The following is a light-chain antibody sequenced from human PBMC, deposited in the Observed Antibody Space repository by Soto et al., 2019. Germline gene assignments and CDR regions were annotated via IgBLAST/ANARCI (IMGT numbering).Light chain of an antibody. J-gene: IGLJ3*02. CDR2: EGS. CDR3: CSYAGSSTWV. CDR1: SGDVGSYNL. Sequence: QSALTQPASVSGSPGQSITISCTGTSGDVGSYNLVSWYQQHPGKAPKLMIYEGSKRPSGVSNRFSGSKSGNTASLTISGLQAEDEADYYCCSYAGSSTWVFGGGNKLTVL. V-gene: IGLV2-23*01.